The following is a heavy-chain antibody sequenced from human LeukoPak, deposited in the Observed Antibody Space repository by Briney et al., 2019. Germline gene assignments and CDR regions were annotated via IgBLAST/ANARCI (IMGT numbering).Heavy chain of an antibody. CDR2: IYYSGST. Sequence: PSETLSLTCTVSGGSISSYYWSWIRQPPGKGLEWIGYIYYSGSTNYNPSLKSRVTISVDTSKNQFSLKLSSVTAADTAVYYCARGHFRGLYGDRQFDYWGQGTLVTVSS. V-gene: IGHV4-59*01. J-gene: IGHJ4*02. CDR1: GGSISSYY. CDR3: ARGHFRGLYGDRQFDY. D-gene: IGHD4-17*01.